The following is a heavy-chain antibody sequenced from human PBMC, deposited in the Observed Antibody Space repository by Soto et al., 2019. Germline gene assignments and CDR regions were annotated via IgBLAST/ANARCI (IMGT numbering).Heavy chain of an antibody. Sequence: SVKVSCKASGGTFSSYAISWVRQAPGQGLEWMGGIIPIFGTANYAQKFQGRVTITADESTSTAYMELSSLRSEDTAVYYCALGVVVAATEYFQHWGQGTLVTVSS. D-gene: IGHD2-15*01. V-gene: IGHV1-69*13. CDR3: ALGVVVAATEYFQH. CDR2: IIPIFGTA. CDR1: GGTFSSYA. J-gene: IGHJ1*01.